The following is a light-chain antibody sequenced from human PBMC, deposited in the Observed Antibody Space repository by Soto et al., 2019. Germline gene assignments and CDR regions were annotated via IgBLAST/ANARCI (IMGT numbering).Light chain of an antibody. CDR1: QSVSSSY. V-gene: IGKV3-20*01. J-gene: IGKJ1*01. Sequence: EILLTQSPGTLSLSPGERATLSCRASQSVSSSYLAWYQQKAGQAPRLLIYGASSRATGIPDRFSGSGSGTDFTLTNSRLEPDDFAVYYCQQYGSSPWTFGQGTKVDIK. CDR2: GAS. CDR3: QQYGSSPWT.